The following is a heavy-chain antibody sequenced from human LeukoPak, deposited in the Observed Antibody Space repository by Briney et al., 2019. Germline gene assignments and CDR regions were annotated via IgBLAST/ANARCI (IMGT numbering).Heavy chain of an antibody. V-gene: IGHV3-30*01. CDR3: ARDRDCGSTSCYNAFDI. D-gene: IGHD2-2*02. CDR1: GFTFSSYE. Sequence: PGGSLRLSCEASGFTFSSYEMHWVRQAPGKGLEWVAVISDDGSNKYYADSVKGRFTISRDNAKNTLYLQVNSLRAEDTAVYYCARDRDCGSTSCYNAFDIWGQGTMVTVSS. J-gene: IGHJ3*02. CDR2: ISDDGSNK.